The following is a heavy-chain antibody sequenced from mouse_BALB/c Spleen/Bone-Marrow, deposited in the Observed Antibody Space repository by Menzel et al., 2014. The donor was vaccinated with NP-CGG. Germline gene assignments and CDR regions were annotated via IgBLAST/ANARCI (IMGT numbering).Heavy chain of an antibody. J-gene: IGHJ2*01. CDR2: IRLKSNNYAT. Sequence: EVHLVESGGGLVQPGGSMKLSCVASGFTFSNYWMNWVRQSPEKGLEWVAEIRLKSNNYATHYAESVKGRFTISRDDSKSSVYLQMNNLRPEDTGIYYCTRSPRLFDYWGQGTTLTVSS. D-gene: IGHD1-1*01. CDR1: GFTFSNYW. CDR3: TRSPRLFDY. V-gene: IGHV6-6*02.